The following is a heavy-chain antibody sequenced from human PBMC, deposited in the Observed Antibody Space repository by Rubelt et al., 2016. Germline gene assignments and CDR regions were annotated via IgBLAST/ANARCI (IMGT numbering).Heavy chain of an antibody. D-gene: IGHD5-18*01. J-gene: IGHJ4*02. CDR2: VSGSGGST. CDR1: GFTFSSYA. CDR3: ARLAPGNSYGPFDY. Sequence: EVQLLESGGGLVLPGGSLRLSCAASGFTFSSYAMSWVRQAPGKGLEWVSGVSGSGGSTYYADSVKGRFTISRDNAKNSLYLQMNSLRAEDTAVYYCARLAPGNSYGPFDYWGQGTLVTVSS. V-gene: IGHV3-23*01.